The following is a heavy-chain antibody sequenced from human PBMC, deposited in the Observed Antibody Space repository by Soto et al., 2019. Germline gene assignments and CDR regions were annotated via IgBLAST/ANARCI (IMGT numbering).Heavy chain of an antibody. J-gene: IGHJ5*02. CDR1: GGSISTYS. D-gene: IGHD3-22*01. Sequence: QVQLQESGPGLVKPSETLSLTCTVSGGSISTYSWNWIRQAPGKGLEWIGYIYYSGSTNYNPSLKSRVTISIDTSMNQFSLKLSSVTAADTAVYFCARRLLTAAQISSDNWFDPWGQGTLVTVSP. CDR3: ARRLLTAAQISSDNWFDP. CDR2: IYYSGST. V-gene: IGHV4-59*01.